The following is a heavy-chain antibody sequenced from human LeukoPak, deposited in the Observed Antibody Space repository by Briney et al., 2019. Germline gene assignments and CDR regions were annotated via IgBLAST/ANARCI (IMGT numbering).Heavy chain of an antibody. J-gene: IGHJ5*02. CDR1: GFTFSDSY. V-gene: IGHV3-11*03. Sequence: PGGSLRLSCAASGFTFSDSYMSWIRQAPGKGLEWVSYITSTSSYTNYADSVKGRFTVSRDNAKNSLHLQMNSLRAEDTAVYYCASAGGYCSSTSCYPDWFDPWGQGTLVTVSS. CDR2: ITSTSSYT. CDR3: ASAGGYCSSTSCYPDWFDP. D-gene: IGHD2-2*01.